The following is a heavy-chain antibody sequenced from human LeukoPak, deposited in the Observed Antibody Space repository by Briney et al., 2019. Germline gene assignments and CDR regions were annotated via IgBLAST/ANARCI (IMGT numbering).Heavy chain of an antibody. V-gene: IGHV4-59*08. CDR3: ARQTGSGLFILP. CDR2: IYYSGSI. Sequence: SETLSLTCTVSGGSISGYYWSWIRQPPGKGLEYIGYIYYSGSINYNPSLKSRVTISVDTSKNQFSLRLTSVTAADTAVYYCARQTGSGLFILPGGQGTLVTVSS. J-gene: IGHJ4*02. CDR1: GGSISGYY. D-gene: IGHD3/OR15-3a*01.